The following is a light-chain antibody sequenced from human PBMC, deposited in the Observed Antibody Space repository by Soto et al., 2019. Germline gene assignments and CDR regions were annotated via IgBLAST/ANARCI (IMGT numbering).Light chain of an antibody. Sequence: QSVLTQPASVSGSPGQSITISCTGTSSDVGDYKYVSWYQQHPGKAPKLMIYDVSNRPSGVSNRFSGSKSGNTASLTISGLQAEDEADYYCSSYTSSSTLYAFGTGTKVT. CDR1: SSDVGDYKY. CDR2: DVS. V-gene: IGLV2-14*01. CDR3: SSYTSSSTLYA. J-gene: IGLJ1*01.